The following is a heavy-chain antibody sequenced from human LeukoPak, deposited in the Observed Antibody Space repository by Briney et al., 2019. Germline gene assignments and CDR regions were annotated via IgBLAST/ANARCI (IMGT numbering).Heavy chain of an antibody. J-gene: IGHJ4*02. CDR3: AKDRWYSSSYFDY. CDR2: TSGSGSNT. Sequence: GGSLRLSCAASGFTFSSYSMSWVRQAPGKGLEWVSATSGSGSNTYYADSVKGRFTISRDTSKNTLYMQMNSLRAEDTAVYYCAKDRWYSSSYFDYWGQGTLVTVSS. D-gene: IGHD6-6*01. V-gene: IGHV3-23*01. CDR1: GFTFSSYS.